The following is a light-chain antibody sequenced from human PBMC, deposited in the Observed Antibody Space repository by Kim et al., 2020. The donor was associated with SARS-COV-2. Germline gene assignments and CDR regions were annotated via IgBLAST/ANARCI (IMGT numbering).Light chain of an antibody. Sequence: ASVGDRVNITCRASQGINNYLAWYQQRPGKIPKLLIYGTSTLHSGVPSRFSGSGSGTDFTLTISSLQPEDVATYYCQKYDTSPLTFGGGTKVEIK. CDR3: QKYDTSPLT. CDR1: QGINNY. V-gene: IGKV1-27*01. J-gene: IGKJ4*01. CDR2: GTS.